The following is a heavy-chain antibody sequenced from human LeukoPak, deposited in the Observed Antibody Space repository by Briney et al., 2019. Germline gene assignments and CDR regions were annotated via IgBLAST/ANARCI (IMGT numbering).Heavy chain of an antibody. Sequence: ASVKVSCKASGYTFTGYYMHWVRQAPGQGLEWMGWINPNSGGTNYAQKFQGRVTMTRDTSISTAYMELSRLRSDDTAVYYCARPRSSWYPTNAFDIWGQGTMVTVSS. CDR1: GYTFTGYY. D-gene: IGHD6-13*01. CDR3: ARPRSSWYPTNAFDI. J-gene: IGHJ3*02. CDR2: INPNSGGT. V-gene: IGHV1-2*02.